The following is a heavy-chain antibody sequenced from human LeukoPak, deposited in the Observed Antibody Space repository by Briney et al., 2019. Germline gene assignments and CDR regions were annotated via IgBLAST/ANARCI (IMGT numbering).Heavy chain of an antibody. CDR3: ASRLYYYGSGSLRADY. CDR1: GFTFSSYG. D-gene: IGHD3-10*01. Sequence: GGSLRLSCAASGFTFSSYGMHWVRQAPGKGLEWVAVISYDGSNKYYADSVKGRFTISRDNSKNTLYLQMNSLRAEDTAVYYCASRLYYYGSGSLRADYWGQGTLVTVSS. J-gene: IGHJ4*02. CDR2: ISYDGSNK. V-gene: IGHV3-30*03.